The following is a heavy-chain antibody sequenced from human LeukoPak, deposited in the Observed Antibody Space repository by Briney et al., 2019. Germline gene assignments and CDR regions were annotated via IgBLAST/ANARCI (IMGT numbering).Heavy chain of an antibody. D-gene: IGHD1-1*01. CDR3: ARVAKERVGGVYYFDY. CDR2: LSGSGYNT. CDR1: GFTFSSHA. V-gene: IGHV3-23*01. J-gene: IGHJ4*02. Sequence: PGGSLRLSCAASGFTFSSHALSWVRQAPGKGLEWVSSLSGSGYNTYYADSVKGRFTISRENAKNSLYLQMNSLRAGDTAVYYCARVAKERVGGVYYFDYWGQGTLVTVSS.